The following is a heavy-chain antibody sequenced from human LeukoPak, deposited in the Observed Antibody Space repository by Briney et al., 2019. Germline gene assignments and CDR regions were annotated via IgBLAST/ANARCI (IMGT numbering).Heavy chain of an antibody. J-gene: IGHJ1*01. CDR3: ARSPYGDYGYFQH. CDR1: GDSISGDTYY. V-gene: IGHV4-30-2*01. D-gene: IGHD4-17*01. Sequence: ASETLSLTCSVSGDSISGDTYYWGWIRQPPGKGLEWIGYIYHSGSTYYNPSLKSRVTISVDRSKNQFSLKLSSVTAADTAVYYCARSPYGDYGYFQHWGQGTLVTVSS. CDR2: IYHSGST.